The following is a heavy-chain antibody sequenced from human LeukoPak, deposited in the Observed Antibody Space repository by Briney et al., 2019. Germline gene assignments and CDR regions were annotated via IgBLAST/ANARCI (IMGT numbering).Heavy chain of an antibody. V-gene: IGHV3-30*03. CDR1: GFTFSSYG. CDR2: XSYDGSNK. Sequence: GGSLRLSCAASGFTFSSYGMHWVRQAPGKGLXXXXXXSYDGSNKYYAGSVKGRFTISRDNSKNTLYLQMNSLRAEDTAVYYCARSTYYYDSRSSGFDYWGQGTLVTVSS. J-gene: IGHJ4*02. D-gene: IGHD3-22*01. CDR3: ARSTYYYDSRSSGFDY.